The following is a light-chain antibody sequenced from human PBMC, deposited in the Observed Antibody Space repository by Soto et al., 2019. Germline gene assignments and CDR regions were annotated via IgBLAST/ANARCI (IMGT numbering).Light chain of an antibody. CDR3: QQRNNWPPTWT. J-gene: IGKJ1*01. CDR2: GAS. CDR1: QSVGSY. Sequence: EIVLTQSPATLSLSPGERATLSCRASQSVGSYLAWYRQKPGQAPRLLISGASNRAPGIPARFSGSGSGTEFPLTISSLEPEDFAVYYCQQRNNWPPTWTFGQGTKVDIK. V-gene: IGKV3-11*01.